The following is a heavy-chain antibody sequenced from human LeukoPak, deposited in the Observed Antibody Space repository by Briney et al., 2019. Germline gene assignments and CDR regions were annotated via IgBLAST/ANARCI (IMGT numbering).Heavy chain of an antibody. D-gene: IGHD3-16*02. V-gene: IGHV1-46*01. CDR3: ARAYQPLGGLSLPDY. CDR1: GYTFTSYY. CDR2: INPGGGST. J-gene: IGHJ4*02. Sequence: GASVKVSCKASGYTFTSYYMHWVRQAPGQGLEWMGIINPGGGSTSYAQKFQGRVTMTRDTSTSTVYMELSSLRSDDTAVYHCARAYQPLGGLSLPDYWGQGTLVSVSS.